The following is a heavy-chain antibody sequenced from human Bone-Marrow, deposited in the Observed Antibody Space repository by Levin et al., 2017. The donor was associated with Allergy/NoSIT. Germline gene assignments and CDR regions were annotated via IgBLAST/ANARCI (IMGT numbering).Heavy chain of an antibody. Sequence: SETLSLTCTVSGGSISGISHYWSWIRQPAGKGFEWIGRIYNTGSTNYNPSLASRVTISADTSRNQFSLQLNSVTPADTAVYYCARGGFNSGGYHVFDYWGQGTLVTVSS. CDR3: ARGGFNSGGYHVFDY. J-gene: IGHJ4*02. CDR2: IYNTGST. CDR1: GGSISGISHY. D-gene: IGHD3-10*01. V-gene: IGHV4-61*02.